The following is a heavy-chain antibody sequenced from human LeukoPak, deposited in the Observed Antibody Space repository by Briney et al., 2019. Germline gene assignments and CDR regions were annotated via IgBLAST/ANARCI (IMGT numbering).Heavy chain of an antibody. D-gene: IGHD3-22*01. CDR3: ARDLPPIFYYDSSGYPGSFDL. CDR2: ISSSSSYI. Sequence: GGSLRLSCAASGFTFSSYSMNWVRQAPGKGLEWVSSISSSSSYIYYADSVKGRFTISRDNAKNSLYLQMNSLRAEDTAVYYCARDLPPIFYYDSSGYPGSFDLWGRGTLVTVSS. J-gene: IGHJ2*01. CDR1: GFTFSSYS. V-gene: IGHV3-21*01.